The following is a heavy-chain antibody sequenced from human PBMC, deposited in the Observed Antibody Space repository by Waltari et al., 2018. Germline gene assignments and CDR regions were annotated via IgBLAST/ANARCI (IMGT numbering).Heavy chain of an antibody. V-gene: IGHV1-69*09. CDR1: GGTFSSYA. CDR2: IIPILGIA. J-gene: IGHJ3*02. D-gene: IGHD6-6*01. CDR3: ARSKSSSSLGDAFDI. Sequence: QVQLVQSGAEVKKPGSSVKVSCKASGGTFSSYAISWVRQAPGQGLEWMGRIIPILGIANYAQKFQGRVTITADKSTSTAYMELSSLRSEDTAVYYCARSKSSSSLGDAFDIWGQGTMVTVSS.